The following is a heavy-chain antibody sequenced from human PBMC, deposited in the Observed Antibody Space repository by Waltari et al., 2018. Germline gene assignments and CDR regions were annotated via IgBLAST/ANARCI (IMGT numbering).Heavy chain of an antibody. CDR2: IYPSGST. CDR1: GYSISSGYY. J-gene: IGHJ6*02. CDR3: AKLYGMDV. Sequence: QVQLQESGPGLVKPSETLSLTCAVSGYSISSGYYWGWIRQPPGKGLEWIGSIYPSGSTYCNPSLKSRVTISVDTSKNQFSLKLSSVTAADTAVYYCAKLYGMDVWGQGTTVTVSS. V-gene: IGHV4-38-2*01.